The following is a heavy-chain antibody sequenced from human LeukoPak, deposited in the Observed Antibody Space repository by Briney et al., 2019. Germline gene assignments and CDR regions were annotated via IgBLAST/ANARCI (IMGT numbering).Heavy chain of an antibody. Sequence: GESLKISCKASGYSFTSYSIGWVRQMPGKGLEWMGIIYPGDSDTRYSPSFQGQVTISADKSISAAYLQWSSLKASDTAMYYCARHERSTTGSLLYDNWGQGTLVTVSS. D-gene: IGHD1-1*01. V-gene: IGHV5-51*01. J-gene: IGHJ4*02. CDR2: IYPGDSDT. CDR3: ARHERSTTGSLLYDN. CDR1: GYSFTSYS.